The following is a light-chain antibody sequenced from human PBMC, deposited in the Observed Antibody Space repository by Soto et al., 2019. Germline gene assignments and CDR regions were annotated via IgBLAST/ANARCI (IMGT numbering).Light chain of an antibody. V-gene: IGKV3-20*01. CDR3: QQYGSSPGT. Sequence: EIVLTQSPGTLSLSPGERATLSCRASQSVSSSFLAWYQQKPGQAPRLLIYNAFNRATGIPDRFSGSGSGTDFTLTISRLGPEDFAVYYCQQYGSSPGTFGGGTKVDIK. CDR1: QSVSSSF. CDR2: NAF. J-gene: IGKJ4*01.